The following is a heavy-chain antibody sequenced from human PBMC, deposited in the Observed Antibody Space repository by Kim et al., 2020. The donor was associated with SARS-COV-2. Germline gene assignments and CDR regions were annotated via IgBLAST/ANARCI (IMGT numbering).Heavy chain of an antibody. D-gene: IGHD6-13*01. Sequence: GSLRLSCAASGFTFSSYGMHWVRQAPGKGLEWVAVIWYDGSNKYYADSVKGRFTISRDNSKNTLYLQMNSLRAEDTAVYYCARDGSSSWYWNAFDILGQGTMVTVSS. J-gene: IGHJ3*02. CDR3: ARDGSSSWYWNAFDI. V-gene: IGHV3-33*01. CDR1: GFTFSSYG. CDR2: IWYDGSNK.